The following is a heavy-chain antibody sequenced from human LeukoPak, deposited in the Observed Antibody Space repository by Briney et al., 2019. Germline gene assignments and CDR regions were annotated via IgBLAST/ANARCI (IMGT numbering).Heavy chain of an antibody. D-gene: IGHD3-10*02. CDR3: ARGLVRNYYYHMDV. Sequence: SETLSLTCTVSGGSISSSSYYWGWIRQPPGKGLEWIGRIYTSGSTNYNPSLKSRVTMSVDTSKNQFSLKLSSVTAADTAVYYCARGLVRNYYYHMDVWGKGTTVTISS. V-gene: IGHV4-61*05. CDR1: GGSISSSSYY. CDR2: IYTSGST. J-gene: IGHJ6*03.